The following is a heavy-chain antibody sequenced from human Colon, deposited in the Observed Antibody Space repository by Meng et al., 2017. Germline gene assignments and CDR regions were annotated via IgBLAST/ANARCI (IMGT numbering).Heavy chain of an antibody. Sequence: QVQLQEPGPGLLKPSQTLSLTCAVYGGSFSDYYLTWICQPPGKGLEWVGEIHPSGSTYYSPSLQSRVTITLDTSKNQFSLTLSSMTAADTAVYYCARGVDWAKSGNFWGQGTLVTVSS. D-gene: IGHD3-9*01. CDR1: GGSFSDYY. V-gene: IGHV4-34*01. J-gene: IGHJ4*02. CDR2: IHPSGST. CDR3: ARGVDWAKSGNF.